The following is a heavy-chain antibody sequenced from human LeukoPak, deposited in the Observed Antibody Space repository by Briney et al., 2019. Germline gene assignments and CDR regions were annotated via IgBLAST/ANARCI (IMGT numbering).Heavy chain of an antibody. CDR3: ARDEFI. CDR2: INWNGDTI. CDR1: GFTFDDYG. J-gene: IGHJ3*02. Sequence: GGSLRLSCAASGFTFDDYGMTWVRQAPGKGLEWVSGINWNGDTIGYADSVKGRFTISRDNSKNTLYLQMNSLRAEDTAVYYCARDEFIWGRGTMVTVSS. V-gene: IGHV3-20*04.